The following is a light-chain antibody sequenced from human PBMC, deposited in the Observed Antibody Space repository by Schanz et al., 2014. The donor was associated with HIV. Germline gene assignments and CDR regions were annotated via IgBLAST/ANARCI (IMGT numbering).Light chain of an antibody. CDR2: AAS. CDR1: QSVSNS. CDR3: QQRSNWPPLT. Sequence: EIVLTQSPGTLSLSPGERATLSCRASQSVSNSLAWYQQKPGQTPRLLIYAASTRATGIPVRFSGTGSGTDFTLTISRLEPEDFAVYYCQQRSNWPPLTFGGGTKVEIK. J-gene: IGKJ4*01. V-gene: IGKV3-11*01.